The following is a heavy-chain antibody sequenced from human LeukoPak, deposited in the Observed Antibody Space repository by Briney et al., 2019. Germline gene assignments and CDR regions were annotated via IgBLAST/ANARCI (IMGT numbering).Heavy chain of an antibody. CDR1: GGSISGSSYY. J-gene: IGHJ5*02. D-gene: IGHD2-21*02. Sequence: LSETLSLTCSVSGGSISGSSYYWGWIRQPPGRGLEWIASVYYNGSTYYNPSLKSRVTISVDTAKNQFSLKLNPVTAADTAVYYCARHGSYIDTSGDYYVGWFDPWGQGTVVTVSS. V-gene: IGHV4-39*01. CDR2: VYYNGST. CDR3: ARHGSYIDTSGDYYVGWFDP.